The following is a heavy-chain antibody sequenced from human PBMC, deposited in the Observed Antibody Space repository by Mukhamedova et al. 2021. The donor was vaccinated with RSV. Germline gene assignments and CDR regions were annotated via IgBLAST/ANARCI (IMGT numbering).Heavy chain of an antibody. Sequence: VSAISGSGGSTYYADSVKGRFTISRDNSKTTLYLQMNSLRAEDTAVYYCAKGAGENYYDSSGPIDSSGQGTLVTVSS. D-gene: IGHD3-22*01. CDR3: AKGAGENYYDSSGPIDS. J-gene: IGHJ4*02. V-gene: IGHV3-23*01. CDR2: ISGSGGST.